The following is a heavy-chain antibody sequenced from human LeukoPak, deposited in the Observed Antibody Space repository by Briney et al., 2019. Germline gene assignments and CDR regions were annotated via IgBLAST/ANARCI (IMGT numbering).Heavy chain of an antibody. Sequence: SETLSLTCTVSGGSTSSYYWSWIRQPPGKGLEWIGYIYYSGSTNYNPSLKSRVTISVDTSKNQFSLKLSSVTAADTAVYYCARHALEYYYDSPIDYWGQGTLVTVSS. CDR3: ARHALEYYYDSPIDY. D-gene: IGHD3-22*01. J-gene: IGHJ4*02. CDR2: IYYSGST. CDR1: GGSTSSYY. V-gene: IGHV4-59*08.